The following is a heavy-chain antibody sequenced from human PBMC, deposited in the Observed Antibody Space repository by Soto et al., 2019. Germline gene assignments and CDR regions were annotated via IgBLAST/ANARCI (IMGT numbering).Heavy chain of an antibody. CDR2: IIPIFDTP. D-gene: IGHD3-16*02. CDR1: GGTFNMYA. J-gene: IGHJ4*02. CDR3: ARSIGSGGVIGGFDY. V-gene: IGHV1-69*01. Sequence: QVQLVQSGAEVMKPGSAVRVSCTASGGTFNMYAMNWVRQAPGQGLEWMAGIIPIFDTPRYSQQFQGRVTITVDESTSTAYMELSSLRSEDTAIYYCARSIGSGGVIGGFDYWGQGTLVTVAS.